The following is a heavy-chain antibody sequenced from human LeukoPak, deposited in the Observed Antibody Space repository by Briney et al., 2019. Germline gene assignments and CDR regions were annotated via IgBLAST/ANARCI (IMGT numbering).Heavy chain of an antibody. J-gene: IGHJ4*02. CDR3: AREYNWNYDY. D-gene: IGHD1-7*01. CDR1: NYTFTGYG. CDR2: ISTYNGNT. Sequence: ASVKVSCKASNYTFTGYGIGWVRQAPGQGLEWMGWISTYNGNTNYAQKLQGRVTMSTDTSTSTAYLELRSLKSDDTAVYYCAREYNWNYDYWGQGTLVTVSS. V-gene: IGHV1-18*01.